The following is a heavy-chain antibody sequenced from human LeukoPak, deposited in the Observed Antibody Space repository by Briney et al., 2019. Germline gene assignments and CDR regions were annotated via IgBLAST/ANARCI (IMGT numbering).Heavy chain of an antibody. CDR1: GGSFSTYF. J-gene: IGHJ4*02. CDR2: INHSGIT. D-gene: IGHD6-13*01. CDR3: ARHSRFRQLGSFDS. Sequence: SENLSLTCAVYGGSFSTYFWTWIRQPPGKGLEWIGEINHSGITNYNPSLKSRVTMSLDTSKNQFSLKLSSVTAADTAVYYCARHSRFRQLGSFDSWGQGALVTVSS. V-gene: IGHV4-34*01.